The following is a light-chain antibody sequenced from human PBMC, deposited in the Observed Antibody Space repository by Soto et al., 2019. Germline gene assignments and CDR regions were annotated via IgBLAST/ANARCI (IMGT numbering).Light chain of an antibody. V-gene: IGKV1-17*01. CDR1: QGIRDD. Sequence: DIQRTQSPSSLSASVGDRVTITCRASQGIRDDVGWYQQKPGKAPKRLIYAASSLQSGVPSRFSGSGSGTEFTLTISSLQPEDFATYYCLQHNSYPRTFGQGTKVEIK. CDR2: AAS. J-gene: IGKJ1*01. CDR3: LQHNSYPRT.